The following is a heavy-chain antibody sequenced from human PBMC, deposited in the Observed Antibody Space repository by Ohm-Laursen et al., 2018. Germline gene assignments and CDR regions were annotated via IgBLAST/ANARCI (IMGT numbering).Heavy chain of an antibody. V-gene: IGHV2-26*01. D-gene: IGHD2-2*01. CDR3: ARMIVIVPAAILRSGWFDP. Sequence: TQTLTLTCTVSGFSLSNARIGVSWIRQPPGKALEWLAHIFSNDEKSYSTSLKSRLTISKDTSKSQVVLTMTNMDPVDTATYYCARMIVIVPAAILRSGWFDPWGQGTLVTVSS. CDR1: GFSLSNARIG. J-gene: IGHJ5*02. CDR2: IFSNDEK.